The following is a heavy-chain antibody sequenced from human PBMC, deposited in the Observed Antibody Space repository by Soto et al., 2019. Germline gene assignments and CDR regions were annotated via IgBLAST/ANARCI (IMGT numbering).Heavy chain of an antibody. CDR2: ISSSGSTI. Sequence: GGSLRLSCAASGFTFSSYEMNWVRQAPGKGLEWVSYISSSGSTIYYADSVKGRFTISRDNAKNSLYLQMNSLRAEDTAVYYCARVNGQQWLPNYYFDYWGQGTLVTASS. D-gene: IGHD6-19*01. V-gene: IGHV3-48*03. J-gene: IGHJ4*02. CDR3: ARVNGQQWLPNYYFDY. CDR1: GFTFSSYE.